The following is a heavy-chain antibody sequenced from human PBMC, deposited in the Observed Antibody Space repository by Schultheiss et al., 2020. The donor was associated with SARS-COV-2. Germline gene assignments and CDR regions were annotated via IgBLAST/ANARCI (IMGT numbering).Heavy chain of an antibody. Sequence: ASVKVSCKASGGTFSSYAISWVRQAPGQGLEWMGWINPNSGGTNYAQKFQGRVTMTRDTSISTAYMELSRLRSDDTAVYYCARARGSSWYRVDYWGQGTLVTVSS. CDR1: GGTFSSYA. D-gene: IGHD6-13*01. CDR2: INPNSGGT. J-gene: IGHJ4*02. CDR3: ARARGSSWYRVDY. V-gene: IGHV1-2*02.